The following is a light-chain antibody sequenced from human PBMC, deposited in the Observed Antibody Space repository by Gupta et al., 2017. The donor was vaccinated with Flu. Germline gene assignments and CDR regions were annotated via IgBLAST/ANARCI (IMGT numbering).Light chain of an antibody. J-gene: IGLJ1*01. CDR3: QVWESGSPYV. V-gene: IGLV3-21*02. Sequence: SYVLTHAPSVSVAPGQTARITCGGNNIGSKSVQWYQQTPGQAAVLVVCDDGDRPSGSPGRFSGSNSGNTATLTISRVEVGDEADYYCQVWESGSPYVFGTGTKVTVL. CDR1: NIGSKS. CDR2: DDG.